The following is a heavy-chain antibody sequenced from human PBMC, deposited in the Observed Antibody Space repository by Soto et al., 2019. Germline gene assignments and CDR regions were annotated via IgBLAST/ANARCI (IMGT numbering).Heavy chain of an antibody. CDR2: IKSKTDGGTT. Sequence: EVQLVESGGGLVKPGGSLRLSCAASGFTFTNAWINWVRQAPGKGLEWVGRIKSKTDGGTTDYAEPVKGRFDSSRDDSNNMVYLQMNSLKIEDTAIYYCTTDSYSTIIIVRFDYWGHGTRVTVSP. J-gene: IGHJ4*01. CDR1: GFTFTNAW. V-gene: IGHV3-15*07. CDR3: TTDSYSTIIIVRFDY. D-gene: IGHD2-8*01.